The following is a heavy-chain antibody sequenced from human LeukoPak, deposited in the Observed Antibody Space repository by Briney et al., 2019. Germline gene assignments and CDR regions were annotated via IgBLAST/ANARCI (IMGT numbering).Heavy chain of an antibody. D-gene: IGHD3-10*01. J-gene: IGHJ3*02. Sequence: SETLSLTCAVSGASITSDYWSWIRQPPGKGLEWIAYIYYTGHTNFNPSLKSRVAISMDTSKNQFSLSLSSVTAADTAVYYCARFLVRGSNWFAFDIWGQGTTVTASS. V-gene: IGHV4-59*01. CDR2: IYYTGHT. CDR1: GASITSDY. CDR3: ARFLVRGSNWFAFDI.